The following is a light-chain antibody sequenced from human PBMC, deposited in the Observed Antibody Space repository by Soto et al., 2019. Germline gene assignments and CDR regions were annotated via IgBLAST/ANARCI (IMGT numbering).Light chain of an antibody. CDR1: QNFGSTY. CDR3: HQGNDWLS. Sequence: ALMRYQHSLSLSRRERAVVCCVASQNFGSTYLAWYQQKPGQAPRLLIYDASNRATGIPARFSGSGSATDFTLTISSLEAEDFAVYDCHQGNDWLSSGAGAKVDIK. CDR2: DAS. V-gene: IGKV3D-20*02. J-gene: IGKJ4*01.